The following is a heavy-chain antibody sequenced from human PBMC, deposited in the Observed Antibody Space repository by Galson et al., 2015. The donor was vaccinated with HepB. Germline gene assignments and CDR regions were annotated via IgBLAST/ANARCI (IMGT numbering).Heavy chain of an antibody. V-gene: IGHV3-23*01. CDR2: ISGSGEGT. CDR3: AKLREVVPAAIGAAVDS. CDR1: GFTFSIYA. D-gene: IGHD2-2*01. Sequence: SLRLSCAASGFTFSIYAMSWVRQAPGKGLEWVSSISGSGEGTYYADSVKGRFTISRDKSKSTLYLQMNGLRAEDTAIYYCAKLREVVPAAIGAAVDSWGHGSLVTVSS. J-gene: IGHJ5*01.